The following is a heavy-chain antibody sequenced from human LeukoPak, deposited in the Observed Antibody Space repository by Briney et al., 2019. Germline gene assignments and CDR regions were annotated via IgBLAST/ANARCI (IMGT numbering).Heavy chain of an antibody. CDR3: ATHRITGWYRGIGDY. CDR2: FDPEDGET. CDR1: GYTLTELS. Sequence: ASVKVSCKVSGYTLTELSMHWVRQAPGKGLEWMGGFDPEDGETIYAQKFQGRVTMTEDTSTDTAYMELSSLGSEDTAVYYCATHRITGWYRGIGDYWGQGTLVTVSS. D-gene: IGHD6-19*01. V-gene: IGHV1-24*01. J-gene: IGHJ4*02.